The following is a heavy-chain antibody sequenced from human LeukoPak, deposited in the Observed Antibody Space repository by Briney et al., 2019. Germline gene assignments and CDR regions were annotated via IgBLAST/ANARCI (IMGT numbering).Heavy chain of an antibody. J-gene: IGHJ6*03. CDR1: GGSISSGDYY. V-gene: IGHV4-61*02. Sequence: SETLSLTCTVSGGSISSGDYYWSWIRQPAGKGLEWIGRIYTSGSTNYNPSLKSRVTMSVDTSKNQFSLKLSSVTAADTAVYYCARRRGDMATIPDYHYYYMDVWGKGTTVTVSS. CDR3: ARRRGDMATIPDYHYYYMDV. CDR2: IYTSGST. D-gene: IGHD5-24*01.